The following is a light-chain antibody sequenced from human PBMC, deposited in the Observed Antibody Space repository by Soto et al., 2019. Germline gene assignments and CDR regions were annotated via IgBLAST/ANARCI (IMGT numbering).Light chain of an antibody. Sequence: QSALTQPPSVSGSPGQSVTISCTGTSTDFVSYNRVSWYQQPPDTAPKLIIYEASNRPSGVPDRFSGSKSGNTASLTISWLQDADEADYYCSLYTSENTYVFGTGTKVTVL. J-gene: IGLJ1*01. CDR2: EAS. CDR3: SLYTSENTYV. CDR1: STDFVSYNR. V-gene: IGLV2-18*01.